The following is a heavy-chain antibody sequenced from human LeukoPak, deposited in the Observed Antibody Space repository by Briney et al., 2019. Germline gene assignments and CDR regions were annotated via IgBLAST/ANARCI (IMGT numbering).Heavy chain of an antibody. CDR2: ISGSGGST. CDR1: GFTFSSYA. V-gene: IGHV3-23*01. D-gene: IGHD2-2*01. J-gene: IGHJ4*02. CDR3: AKEGYCSSTSCSSEYYFDY. Sequence: GGSLRLSCAASGFTFSSYAMSWVRQAPGKGLEWVSAISGSGGSTYYADSVKGRFTISRDNSKNTLYLQMNSLRAEDTAVYYCAKEGYCSSTSCSSEYYFDYWGQGILVTVSS.